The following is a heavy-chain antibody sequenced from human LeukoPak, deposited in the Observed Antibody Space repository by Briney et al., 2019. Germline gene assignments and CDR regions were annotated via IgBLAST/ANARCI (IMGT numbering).Heavy chain of an antibody. CDR2: INHSGST. Sequence: SETLSLTCAVYGGSFSGYYWSWIRQPPGKGLEWIGEINHSGSTNYNPSLKSRVTISVDTSKNQFSLKLSSVTAADTAVYYCARGSGSGVPFDFWGQGTLVTVSS. CDR1: GGSFSGYY. CDR3: ARGSGSGVPFDF. V-gene: IGHV4-34*01. J-gene: IGHJ4*02. D-gene: IGHD3-10*01.